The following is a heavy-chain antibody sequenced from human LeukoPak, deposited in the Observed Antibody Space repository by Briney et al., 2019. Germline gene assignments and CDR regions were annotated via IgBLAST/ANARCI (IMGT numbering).Heavy chain of an antibody. CDR3: ARDLGIARLAFDI. Sequence: SETLSLTCTVSGGSISSYYWSWIRQPPGKGLEWIGYIYYSGSTNYNPSLKSRVTISVDTSKNQLSLKLSSVTAADTAVYYCARDLGIARLAFDIWGQGTMVTVSS. CDR2: IYYSGST. CDR1: GGSISSYY. J-gene: IGHJ3*02. V-gene: IGHV4-59*01. D-gene: IGHD1-26*01.